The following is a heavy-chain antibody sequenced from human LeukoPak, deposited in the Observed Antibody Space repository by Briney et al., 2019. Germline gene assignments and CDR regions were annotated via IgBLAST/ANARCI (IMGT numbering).Heavy chain of an antibody. Sequence: SETLSLTCAVSGYSISSGYYWGWIRQPPGKGLEWIGSIYHSGSTYYNPSLKSRVTISVDTSKNQFSLKLSSVTAADTAVYYCASASYGSGSYYRRGFDPWGQGTLVIVSS. D-gene: IGHD3-10*01. CDR1: GYSISSGYY. CDR2: IYHSGST. V-gene: IGHV4-38-2*01. J-gene: IGHJ5*02. CDR3: ASASYGSGSYYRRGFDP.